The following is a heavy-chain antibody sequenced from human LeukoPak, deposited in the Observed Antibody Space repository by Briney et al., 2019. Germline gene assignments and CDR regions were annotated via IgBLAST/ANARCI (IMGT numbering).Heavy chain of an antibody. D-gene: IGHD5-12*01. V-gene: IGHV4-39*01. Sequence: SETLSLTCTVSGGPISSNTYYWGWIRQPPGKGLEWIGSIYHSGSTYYNPSLRSRVTISVDTSKNQFSLRLSSVTATDTAVYYCAKQGWLRLPFDYWGQGTLVTVSS. CDR2: IYHSGST. CDR3: AKQGWLRLPFDY. CDR1: GGPISSNTYY. J-gene: IGHJ4*02.